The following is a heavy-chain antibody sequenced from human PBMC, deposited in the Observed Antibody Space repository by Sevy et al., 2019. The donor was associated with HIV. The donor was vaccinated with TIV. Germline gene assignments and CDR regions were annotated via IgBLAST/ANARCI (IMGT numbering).Heavy chain of an antibody. D-gene: IGHD2-2*01. V-gene: IGHV3-48*02. J-gene: IGHJ6*02. CDR2: ISSSSNII. CDR1: GFTLSPYS. CDR3: ARDAMRVGNSNYYYGMDV. Sequence: GGSLRLSCAASGFTLSPYSMEWVRQAPGKGLEWVSHISSSSNIIYYADSVKGRFTVSRDNAKNSLYLRVDSLRDEDTAVYYCARDAMRVGNSNYYYGMDVWGQGTTVTVSS.